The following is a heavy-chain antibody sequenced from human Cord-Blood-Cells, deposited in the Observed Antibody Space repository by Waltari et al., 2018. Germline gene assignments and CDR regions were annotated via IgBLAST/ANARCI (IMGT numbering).Heavy chain of an antibody. CDR3: ARGSGYSSSSAAFDI. J-gene: IGHJ3*02. Sequence: QVQLQESGPGLVKPSETLSLTCAVSGYSISSGYYWGWIRQPPGEGLEWIGSIYHSGSTYYNPSLKSRVTISVDTSKNQFSLKRSSVTAADTAVYYCARGSGYSSSSAAFDIWGQGTMVTVSS. CDR2: IYHSGST. CDR1: GYSISSGYY. V-gene: IGHV4-38-2*01. D-gene: IGHD6-6*01.